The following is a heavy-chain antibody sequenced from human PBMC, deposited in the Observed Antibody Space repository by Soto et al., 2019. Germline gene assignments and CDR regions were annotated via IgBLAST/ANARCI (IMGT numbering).Heavy chain of an antibody. J-gene: IGHJ4*02. Sequence: PGGSLRLSCAASGFTFSSYAMSWVRQAPGKGLEWVSAISGSGGSTYYADSVKGRFTISRDNSKNTLYLQMNSLRAEDTAVYYCAKDVQYSSSSPMYYFDYWGQGTLVTVSS. V-gene: IGHV3-23*01. CDR2: ISGSGGST. CDR3: AKDVQYSSSSPMYYFDY. D-gene: IGHD6-6*01. CDR1: GFTFSSYA.